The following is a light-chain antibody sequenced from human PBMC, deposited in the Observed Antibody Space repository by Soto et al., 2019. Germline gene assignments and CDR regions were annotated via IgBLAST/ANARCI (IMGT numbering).Light chain of an antibody. V-gene: IGKV3-20*01. CDR3: QQYGSSPQT. CDR1: QSVTNNY. CDR2: GAS. Sequence: EIVLTQSPGTLSLSPGETVALSCRASQSVTNNYLAWYQQKRGQAPRLLIYGASNRATGIPDRFSGGGSGTDFILTIIRLEPEDFAFYYCQQYGSSPQTFGQGTKVEIK. J-gene: IGKJ1*01.